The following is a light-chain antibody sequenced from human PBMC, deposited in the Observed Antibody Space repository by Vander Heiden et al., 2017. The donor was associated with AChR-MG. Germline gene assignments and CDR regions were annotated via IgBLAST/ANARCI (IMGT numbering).Light chain of an antibody. V-gene: IGKV3-15*01. CDR3: QQYNNWPRT. CDR1: QSVSSN. J-gene: IGKJ1*01. Sequence: EIVMTQSPATLSLSPGERATLSCRASQSVSSNLAWYQQKPGQAPRLLIYGASTRATGIPARFSGSGSGTEFTLTISSLQSEDFAVYYCQQYNNWPRTFGQVTKVEIK. CDR2: GAS.